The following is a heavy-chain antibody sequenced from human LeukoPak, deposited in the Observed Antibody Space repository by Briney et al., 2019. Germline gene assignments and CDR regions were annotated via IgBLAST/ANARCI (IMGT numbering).Heavy chain of an antibody. CDR2: IGGSGIDT. J-gene: IGHJ6*02. CDR1: GFTFTSYA. V-gene: IGHV3-23*01. D-gene: IGHD3-3*01. Sequence: GGSLRLSCAASGFTFTSYAMNWVRQAPGKGPEWVSRIGGSGIDTYYADSVKGRFTISRDNSRNTLYLQMNSLRADDTAVYYCAKNGGGSLEWLPPMDVWGQGTTVTVPS. CDR3: AKNGGGSLEWLPPMDV.